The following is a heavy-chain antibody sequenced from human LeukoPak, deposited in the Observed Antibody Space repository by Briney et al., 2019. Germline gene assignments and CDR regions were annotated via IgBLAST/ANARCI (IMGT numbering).Heavy chain of an antibody. J-gene: IGHJ4*02. V-gene: IGHV3-23*01. Sequence: GGSLRLSCAASGFTFSSYAMSWVRQAPGKGLEWVSAISGSGGSTYYADSVKGRFTISRDNSKNTLYLQMNSLRAEDTAVYYCAKDGSSGRRYYYDSSGYRPGSHWGQGTLVSVSS. CDR1: GFTFSSYA. CDR3: AKDGSSGRRYYYDSSGYRPGSH. CDR2: ISGSGGST. D-gene: IGHD3-22*01.